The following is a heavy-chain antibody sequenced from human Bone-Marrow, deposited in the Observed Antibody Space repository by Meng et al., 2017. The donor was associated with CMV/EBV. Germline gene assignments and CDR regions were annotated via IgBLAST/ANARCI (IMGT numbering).Heavy chain of an antibody. CDR1: GFTFGDYA. J-gene: IGHJ4*02. Sequence: GGSLRLSCTASGFTFGDYAMSWVRQAPGKGLEWVGFIRSKAYGGTTEYAASVKGRFTISRDDSKSIAYLQMNSLKTEDTAVYYCTRDRLWYYYDSSGYYYFDYWGQGNLVTVSS. CDR3: TRDRLWYYYDSSGYYYFDY. CDR2: IRSKAYGGTT. V-gene: IGHV3-49*04. D-gene: IGHD3-22*01.